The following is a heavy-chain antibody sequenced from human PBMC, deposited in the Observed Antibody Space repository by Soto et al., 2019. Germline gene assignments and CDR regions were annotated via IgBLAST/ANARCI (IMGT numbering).Heavy chain of an antibody. V-gene: IGHV3-23*01. CDR3: AKVGYDSTGSFPPTPLEY. J-gene: IGHJ4*02. CDR2: ISGSGRST. D-gene: IGHD3-22*01. Sequence: EVQLLESGGGLVQPGGSMRLSCAASGFSFSSYAMNWVRRAPGKGLEWVSGISGSGRSTYYADSVKGRFTISRDSSTNSMYLHMNSLRAEDTAVYYCAKVGYDSTGSFPPTPLEYRGQGTLVTVSS. CDR1: GFSFSSYA.